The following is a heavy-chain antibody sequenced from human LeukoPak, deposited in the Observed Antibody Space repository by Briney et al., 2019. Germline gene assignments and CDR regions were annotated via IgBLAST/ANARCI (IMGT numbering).Heavy chain of an antibody. CDR3: ARSYGAYAGCLDF. V-gene: IGHV3-21*01. J-gene: IGHJ4*02. D-gene: IGHD4-17*01. Sequence: GGSLRLSCAASGFTFSSYSMNWVRQAPGKGLEWVSSISSSSSYIYYADSVKGRFTISRDNAKNSLYLQMNSLRAEDTAVYYCARSYGAYAGCLDFWGQGTLVTVSS. CDR1: GFTFSSYS. CDR2: ISSSSSYI.